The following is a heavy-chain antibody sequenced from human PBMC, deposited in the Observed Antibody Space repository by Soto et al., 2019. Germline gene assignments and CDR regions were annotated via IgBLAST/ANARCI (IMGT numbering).Heavy chain of an antibody. J-gene: IGHJ4*02. Sequence: PSETLSLTCAVYGGSLIGYYWSWIRQPPGKGLEWIGEINQGGSSNYNPSLKSRVTTSLDTSKNQLSLKLKSVTAADTAVYYCARGSQWLDYWGQGTLVTVSS. D-gene: IGHD6-19*01. CDR1: GGSLIGYY. V-gene: IGHV4-34*01. CDR3: ARGSQWLDY. CDR2: INQGGSS.